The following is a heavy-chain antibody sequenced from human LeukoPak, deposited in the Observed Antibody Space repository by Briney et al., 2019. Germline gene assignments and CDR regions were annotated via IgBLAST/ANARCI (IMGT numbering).Heavy chain of an antibody. CDR1: GYTFTSYG. CDR3: ARGSSGYSYGSEFDY. D-gene: IGHD5-18*01. V-gene: IGHV1-18*01. J-gene: IGHJ4*02. CDR2: ISAYNGNT. Sequence: ASVKVSCKASGYTFTSYGISWVRQAPGQGLEWMGWISAYNGNTNYAQKLQGRVTMTTDTSTSTAYMELRSLRSDDAAVYYCARGSSGYSYGSEFDYWGQGTLVTVSS.